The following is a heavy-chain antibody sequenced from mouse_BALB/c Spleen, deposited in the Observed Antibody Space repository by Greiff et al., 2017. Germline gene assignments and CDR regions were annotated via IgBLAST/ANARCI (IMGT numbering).Heavy chain of an antibody. CDR2: ISSGGSYT. J-gene: IGHJ4*01. D-gene: IGHD2-4*01. CDR3: ARHGETMITPYAMDY. V-gene: IGHV5-9-3*01. CDR1: GFTFSSYA. Sequence: EVQLVESGGGLVKPGGSLKLSCAASGFTFSSYAMSWVRQTPEKRLEWVATISSGGSYTYYPDSVKGRFTISRDNAKNTLYLQMSSLRSEDTAMYYCARHGETMITPYAMDYWGQGTSVTVSS.